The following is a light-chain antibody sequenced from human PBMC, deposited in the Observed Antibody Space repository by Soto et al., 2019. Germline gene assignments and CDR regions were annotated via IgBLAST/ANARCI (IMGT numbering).Light chain of an antibody. CDR3: SSYAGSNNFGV. J-gene: IGLJ2*01. V-gene: IGLV2-8*01. CDR1: SSDVGDYNY. Sequence: QSALTQPPSVSGSPGQSVTISCTGTSSDVGDYNYVSWYQHQPDKAPKLMIYEVTKRPSGVPDRFSGSKSGNTASLTVYGLQAEDEADYYCSSYAGSNNFGVFGGGTKLTVL. CDR2: EVT.